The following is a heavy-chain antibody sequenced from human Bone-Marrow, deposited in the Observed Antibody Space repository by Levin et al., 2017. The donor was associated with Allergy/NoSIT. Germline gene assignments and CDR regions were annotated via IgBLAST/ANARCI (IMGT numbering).Heavy chain of an antibody. Sequence: SQTLSLTCNVSGVSINNYFWSWIRQPPGKGLEWIGYIYSTASSSYNPSLKNRVTMSIETSKNLVSLKLRSVTAADTAVYYCARAGDWESSVWYGTKDYAMEFWGQGTTVTVSS. CDR3: ARAGDWESSVWYGTKDYAMEF. J-gene: IGHJ6*02. CDR2: IYSTASS. CDR1: GVSINNYF. V-gene: IGHV4-59*01. D-gene: IGHD6-19*01.